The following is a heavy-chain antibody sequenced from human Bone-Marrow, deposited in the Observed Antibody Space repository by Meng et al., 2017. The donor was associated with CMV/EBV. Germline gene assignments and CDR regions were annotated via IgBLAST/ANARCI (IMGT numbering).Heavy chain of an antibody. J-gene: IGHJ4*02. D-gene: IGHD1-14*01. Sequence: GESLKISCAASGFTFSSYDMHWVRQATGKALGWVSGIGPAGDTYYPDSVEGRFTISREDAKNSFYLQMNSLTVGDTAVYFCARYNEQVGAMDCWGQGTLVTVSS. CDR1: GFTFSSYD. CDR2: IGPAGDT. CDR3: ARYNEQVGAMDC. V-gene: IGHV3-13*01.